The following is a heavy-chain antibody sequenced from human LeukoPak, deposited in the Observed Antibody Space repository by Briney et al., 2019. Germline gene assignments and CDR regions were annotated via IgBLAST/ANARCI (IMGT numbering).Heavy chain of an antibody. Sequence: GGSLRLSCAASGFTFSSYAMSWVRQAPGKGLEWVSAISGSGGGTYYADSVKGRFTISRDNSKNTLYLQMNSLRAEDTAVYYCATGYCSSTSCPNWFDPWGQGTLVTVSS. CDR3: ATGYCSSTSCPNWFDP. D-gene: IGHD2-2*01. CDR2: ISGSGGGT. J-gene: IGHJ5*02. V-gene: IGHV3-23*01. CDR1: GFTFSSYA.